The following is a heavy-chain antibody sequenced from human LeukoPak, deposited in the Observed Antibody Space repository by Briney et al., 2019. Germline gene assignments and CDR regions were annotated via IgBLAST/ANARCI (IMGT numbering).Heavy chain of an antibody. Sequence: GGSLRLSCAASGFTVSSNYMSWVREAPGEGLECVSVIYSGGSTYYADSVKGRFTISRDNSKNTLYLQMNSLRVEDTAVYDCARGNCSGTSCHTSYWGQGTLVTV. J-gene: IGHJ4*02. V-gene: IGHV3-66*01. CDR2: IYSGGST. CDR1: GFTVSSNY. D-gene: IGHD2-15*01. CDR3: ARGNCSGTSCHTSY.